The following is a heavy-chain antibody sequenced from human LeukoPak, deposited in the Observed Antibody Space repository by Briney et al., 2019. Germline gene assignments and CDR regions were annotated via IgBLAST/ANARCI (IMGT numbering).Heavy chain of an antibody. J-gene: IGHJ4*02. V-gene: IGHV4-4*02. D-gene: IGHD3-3*01. CDR3: ARVLYYDFWSGPPGYFDY. CDR1: GGSISSSNW. Sequence: SETLSLTCAVSGGSISSSNWWSWVRQPPGKGLEWIGEIYHSGSTNYNPSLKSRVTISVDKSKNQFSLKLSSVTAADTAVYYCARVLYYDFWSGPPGYFDYWGQGTLVTVSS. CDR2: IYHSGST.